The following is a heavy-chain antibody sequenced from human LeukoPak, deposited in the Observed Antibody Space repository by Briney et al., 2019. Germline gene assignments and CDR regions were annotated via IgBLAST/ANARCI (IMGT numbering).Heavy chain of an antibody. D-gene: IGHD2-2*03. V-gene: IGHV3-7*03. Sequence: GGSLRLSCAASGFTFSSYWMSWVRQAPGKGLEWVANINEDGSEKYYVDSVRGRFTISRDTAENSLYLQMNSLRAEDTAVYYCATGLDIVVVPAAWVDAFDIWGQGTMVTVSS. CDR1: GFTFSSYW. J-gene: IGHJ3*02. CDR3: ATGLDIVVVPAAWVDAFDI. CDR2: INEDGSEK.